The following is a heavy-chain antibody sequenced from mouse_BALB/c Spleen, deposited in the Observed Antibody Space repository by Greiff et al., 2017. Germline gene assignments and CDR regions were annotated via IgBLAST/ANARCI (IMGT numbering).Heavy chain of an antibody. CDR1: GFTFSSFG. D-gene: IGHD2-1*01. Sequence: EVMLVESGGGLVQPGGSRKLSCAASGFTFSSFGMHWVRQAPEKGLEWVAYISSGSSTIYYADTVKGRFTISRDNPKNTLFLQMTSLRSEDTAMYYCARGEFYGNYGAWFAYWGQGTLVTVSA. J-gene: IGHJ3*01. CDR2: ISSGSSTI. CDR3: ARGEFYGNYGAWFAY. V-gene: IGHV5-17*02.